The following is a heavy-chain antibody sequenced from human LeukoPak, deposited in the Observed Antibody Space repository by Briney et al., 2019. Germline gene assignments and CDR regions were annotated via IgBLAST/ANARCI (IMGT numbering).Heavy chain of an antibody. CDR2: INSEGRST. D-gene: IGHD6-13*01. V-gene: IGHV3-74*01. J-gene: IGHJ4*02. Sequence: GXVRLSCAXXXXXXSXXWMXXXRXXPXXXXXXXXRINSEGRSTSYADSVKGRFTISRDNAKNTLYLQMNSLRAEDTAVYYCARSTGSWYTFDYWGQGTLVTVSS. CDR3: ARSTGSWYTFDY. CDR1: XXXXSXXW.